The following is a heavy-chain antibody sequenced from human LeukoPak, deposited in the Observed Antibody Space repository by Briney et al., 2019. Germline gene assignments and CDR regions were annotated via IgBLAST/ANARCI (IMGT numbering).Heavy chain of an antibody. J-gene: IGHJ6*03. CDR3: ARRSSSSGGAYYYYYMDV. CDR1: GGTFSSYA. D-gene: IGHD6-6*01. Sequence: ASVKVSCKASGGTFSSYAISWVRQAPGQGLEWMGGIIPIFGTANYAQKFQGRVTITTDESTSTAYMELSSLRSEDTAVYYCARRSSSSGGAYYYYYMDVWGKGTTVTVSS. V-gene: IGHV1-69*05. CDR2: IIPIFGTA.